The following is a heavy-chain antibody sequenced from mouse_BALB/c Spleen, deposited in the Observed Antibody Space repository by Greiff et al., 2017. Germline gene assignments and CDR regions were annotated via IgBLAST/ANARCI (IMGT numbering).Heavy chain of an antibody. CDR2: IYPGNSDT. CDR1: GYTFTSYW. J-gene: IGHJ4*01. CDR3: TKNDYDEYYYAMDY. D-gene: IGHD2-4*01. V-gene: IGHV1-5*01. Sequence: EVQLQESGTVLARPGASVKMSCKASGYTFTSYWMHWVKQRPGQGLEWIGAIYPGNSDTSYNQKFKGKAKLTAVTSTSTAYMELSSLTNEDSAVYYCTKNDYDEYYYAMDYWGQGTSVTVSS.